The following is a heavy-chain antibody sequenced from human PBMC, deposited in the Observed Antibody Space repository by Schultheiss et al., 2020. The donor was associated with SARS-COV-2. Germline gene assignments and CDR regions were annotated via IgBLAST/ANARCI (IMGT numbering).Heavy chain of an antibody. J-gene: IGHJ4*02. Sequence: GGSLRLSCAASGFTFSSYAMHWVRQAPGKGLEWVAVISYDGSNKYYADSVKGRFTISRDNSKNTLYLQMNSLRAEDTAVYYCARDDIVLMVYATRPLDYWGQGTLVTVS. D-gene: IGHD2-8*01. CDR1: GFTFSSYA. CDR2: ISYDGSNK. V-gene: IGHV3-30-3*01. CDR3: ARDDIVLMVYATRPLDY.